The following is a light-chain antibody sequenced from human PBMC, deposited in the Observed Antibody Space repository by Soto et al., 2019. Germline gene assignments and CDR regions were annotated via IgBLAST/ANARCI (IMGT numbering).Light chain of an antibody. CDR3: QQYGSSALT. CDR2: GTS. J-gene: IGKJ4*01. V-gene: IGKV3-20*01. Sequence: EIVLTQSPGTLSLPPGERATLSCRASQSVSSSYLVWYQQRPGQPPRLLIYGTSNRAAGIPDRFTGTGSGTYFTLTIYRLEPEDSAVYYCQQYGSSALTFGGGTKV. CDR1: QSVSSSY.